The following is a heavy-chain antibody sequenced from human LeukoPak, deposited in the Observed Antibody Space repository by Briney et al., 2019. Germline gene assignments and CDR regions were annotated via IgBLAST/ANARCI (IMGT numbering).Heavy chain of an antibody. CDR3: AKDKDGDYVLLPHAFDI. Sequence: GRSLRLSCAASGFTFDDYAMHWVRQAPGKGLEWVSGISWNSGSIGYADSAKGRFTISRDNAKNSLYLQMNSLRAEDTATYYCAKDKDGDYVLLPHAFDIWGQGTMVTVSS. CDR2: ISWNSGSI. CDR1: GFTFDDYA. D-gene: IGHD4-17*01. V-gene: IGHV3-9*01. J-gene: IGHJ3*02.